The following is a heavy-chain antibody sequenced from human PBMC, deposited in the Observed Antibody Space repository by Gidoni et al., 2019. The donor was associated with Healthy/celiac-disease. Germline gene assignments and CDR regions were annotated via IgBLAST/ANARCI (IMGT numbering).Heavy chain of an antibody. J-gene: IGHJ6*02. CDR2: IKQDGSEK. V-gene: IGHV3-7*01. CDR3: ARDPHRPMVWGALRIVMDV. D-gene: IGHD2-8*01. CDR1: GFTFSSYW. Sequence: EVQLVASGGGLVQPGGSLRLSCAASGFTFSSYWLSWVRQAPGKGLEWVANIKQDGSEKYYVDSVKGRFTISRDNAKNSLYLQMNSLRAEDTAVYYCARDPHRPMVWGALRIVMDVWGQGTTVTVSS.